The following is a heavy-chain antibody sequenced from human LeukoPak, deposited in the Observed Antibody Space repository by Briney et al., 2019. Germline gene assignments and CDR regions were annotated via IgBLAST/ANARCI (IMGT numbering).Heavy chain of an antibody. J-gene: IGHJ4*02. Sequence: ASVKVSCKASGYTFTSYYMHWVRQAPGQGLEWMGIINPSGGSTSYAQKFQGRVTMTRDTSPSTVYMELSSLRSEDMAVYYCARDYLKVVVAGTAPSAGHMDYWGQGTLVTVSS. V-gene: IGHV1-46*01. D-gene: IGHD2-15*01. CDR1: GYTFTSYY. CDR2: INPSGGST. CDR3: ARDYLKVVVAGTAPSAGHMDY.